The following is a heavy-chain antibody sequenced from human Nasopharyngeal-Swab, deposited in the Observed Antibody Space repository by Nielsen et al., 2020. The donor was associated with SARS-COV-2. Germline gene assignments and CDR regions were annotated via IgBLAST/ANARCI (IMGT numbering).Heavy chain of an antibody. Sequence: VRQMPGKGLEWVGRIKSKTDGGTTDYAAPVKGRFTISRDDSKNTLYLQMNSLKTEDTAVYYCTTSRGSYCSSTSCYPSGGVAAFDIWGQGTMVTVSS. CDR2: IKSKTDGGTT. J-gene: IGHJ3*02. CDR3: TTSRGSYCSSTSCYPSGGVAAFDI. D-gene: IGHD2-2*01. V-gene: IGHV3-15*01.